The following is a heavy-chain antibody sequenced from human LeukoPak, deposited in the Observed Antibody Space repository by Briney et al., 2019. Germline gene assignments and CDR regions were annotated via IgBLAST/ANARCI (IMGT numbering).Heavy chain of an antibody. CDR1: GFTFSSYA. J-gene: IGHJ5*02. CDR3: AREYYYGSGSYNSGWFDP. D-gene: IGHD3-10*01. CDR2: ISYDGSNK. Sequence: GRSLRLSCAASGFTFSSYAMHWVRQAPAKGLEWVAVISYDGSNKYYADSVKGRFTISRDNSKNTLYLQMNSLRAEDTAVYYCAREYYYGSGSYNSGWFDPWGQGTLVAVSS. V-gene: IGHV3-30*04.